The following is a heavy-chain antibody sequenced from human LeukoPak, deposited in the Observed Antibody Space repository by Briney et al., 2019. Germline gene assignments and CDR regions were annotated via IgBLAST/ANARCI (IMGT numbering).Heavy chain of an antibody. CDR3: AKDSYYYDSSGYYYGGYFDY. Sequence: PGGSLRLSCAASGFTFSSYAMHWVRQAPGKGLEYVSAISSNGGSTYYANSVKGRFTISRDNSKNTLYLQMNSLRAEDTAVYYCAKDSYYYDSSGYYYGGYFDYWGQGTLVTVSS. CDR1: GFTFSSYA. J-gene: IGHJ4*02. CDR2: ISSNGGST. V-gene: IGHV3-64*01. D-gene: IGHD3-22*01.